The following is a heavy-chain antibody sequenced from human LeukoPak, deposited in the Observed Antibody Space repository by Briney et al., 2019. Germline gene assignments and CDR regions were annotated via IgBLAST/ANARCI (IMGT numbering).Heavy chain of an antibody. D-gene: IGHD6-19*01. V-gene: IGHV3-74*01. CDR2: IKTDGSST. CDR1: GFTFSSHY. J-gene: IGHJ4*02. CDR3: IRDRSGWAGDY. Sequence: GGSLRLSCAASGFTFSSHYMQWVRQVPGKGLVWVSGIKTDGSSTRYADSVKGRFTISRDNAKNTLYLQMNSLRAEDTAVYYCIRDRSGWAGDYWGQGTLVTVSS.